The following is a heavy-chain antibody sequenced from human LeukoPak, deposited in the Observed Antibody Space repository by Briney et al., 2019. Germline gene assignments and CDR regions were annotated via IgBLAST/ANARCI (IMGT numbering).Heavy chain of an antibody. Sequence: GGSLRLSCAASGLNVSNNYMSWVRQAPGKGLEWVSIVYSGGHTYYADSVKGRFTISRDKSKNTLYLQMSSLRAEDTAVYYCARGIRDCSRTTCYQPFDYWGQGALVTVSS. CDR3: ARGIRDCSRTTCYQPFDY. CDR2: VYSGGHT. D-gene: IGHD2-2*01. CDR1: GLNVSNNY. V-gene: IGHV3-53*01. J-gene: IGHJ4*02.